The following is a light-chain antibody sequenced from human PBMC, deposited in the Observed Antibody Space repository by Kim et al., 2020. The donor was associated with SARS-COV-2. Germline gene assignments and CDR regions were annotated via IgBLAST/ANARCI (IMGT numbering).Light chain of an antibody. J-gene: IGLJ2*01. CDR3: NSRDSSGNHLE. Sequence: SSELTQDPAVSVALGQTVRITCQGDSLRSYYASWYQQKPGQAPVLVIYGKNNRPSGIPDRFSGSSSGNSASLTFTGAQAEDEADYYCNSRDSSGNHLEFG. V-gene: IGLV3-19*01. CDR2: GKN. CDR1: SLRSYY.